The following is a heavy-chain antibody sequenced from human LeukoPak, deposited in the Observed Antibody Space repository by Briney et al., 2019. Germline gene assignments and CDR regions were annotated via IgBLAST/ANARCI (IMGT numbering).Heavy chain of an antibody. Sequence: GGSLRLSCAASGFTFSSYAMSWVRQAPGKGLECISGFSGSGGSTYYADSVKGRFTISRDNAKNSLYLQMNSLRAEDTAVYYCARGGWLQFGFSPFDYWGQGTLVTVSS. D-gene: IGHD5-24*01. CDR1: GFTFSSYA. J-gene: IGHJ4*02. CDR3: ARGGWLQFGFSPFDY. CDR2: FSGSGGST. V-gene: IGHV3-23*01.